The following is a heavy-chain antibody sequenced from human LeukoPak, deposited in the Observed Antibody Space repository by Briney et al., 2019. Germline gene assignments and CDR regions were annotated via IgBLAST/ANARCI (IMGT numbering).Heavy chain of an antibody. J-gene: IGHJ6*03. CDR2: IHYSGTT. Sequence: SETLSLTCTVSGGSISSYYWSWIRQPPGKGLEWIGYIHYSGTTNYKSSLKSRVTMSVDTSKNHFSLKLRSVTAADTAVYYCARAPYYYYMDVWGKGTTVTVSS. V-gene: IGHV4-59*01. CDR3: ARAPYYYYMDV. CDR1: GGSISSYY.